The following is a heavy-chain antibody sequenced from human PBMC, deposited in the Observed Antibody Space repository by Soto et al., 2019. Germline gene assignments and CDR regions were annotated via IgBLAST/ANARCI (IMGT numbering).Heavy chain of an antibody. J-gene: IGHJ5*02. CDR2: INHSGST. CDR3: ARGWKGGNWNYVIRWFDP. V-gene: IGHV4-34*01. CDR1: GGSCSGYY. D-gene: IGHD1-7*01. Sequence: PSETLSLTCAVYGGSCSGYYWSWIRQPPGKGLEWIGEINHSGSTNYNPSLKSRVTISVDTSKNQFSLKLSSVTAADTAVYYCARGWKGGNWNYVIRWFDPWGQGTLVTAPQ.